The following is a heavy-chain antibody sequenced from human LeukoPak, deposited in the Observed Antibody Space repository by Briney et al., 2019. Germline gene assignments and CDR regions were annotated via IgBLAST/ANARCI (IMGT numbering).Heavy chain of an antibody. V-gene: IGHV4-34*01. CDR2: INHSGST. J-gene: IGHJ4*02. D-gene: IGHD3-10*01. Sequence: SETLSLTCAVYGRSFSGYYWSWIRQPPGKGLEWIGEINHSGSTNYNPSLKGQVTISVDTSKNQFSLKLSSVTAADTAVYYCALNYYGSGSYSDGWDYWGQGTLVTVSS. CDR1: GRSFSGYY. CDR3: ALNYYGSGSYSDGWDY.